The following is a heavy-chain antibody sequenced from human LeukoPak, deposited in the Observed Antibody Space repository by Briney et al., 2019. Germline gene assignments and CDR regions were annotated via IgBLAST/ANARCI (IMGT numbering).Heavy chain of an antibody. CDR1: GGSISSSSYY. D-gene: IGHD3-10*01. CDR3: ARRDNYGHFDY. Sequence: PSETLSLTFTVSGGSISSSSYYWGWIRQPPGKGLEWIGSIYYSGSTYYNPSLKSRVTISVDTSKNQFSLKLSSVTAADTAVYYCARRDNYGHFDYWGQGTLVTVSS. CDR2: IYYSGST. V-gene: IGHV4-39*01. J-gene: IGHJ4*02.